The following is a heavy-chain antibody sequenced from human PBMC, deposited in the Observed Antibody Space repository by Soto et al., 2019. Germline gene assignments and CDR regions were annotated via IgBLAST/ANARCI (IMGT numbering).Heavy chain of an antibody. CDR3: AKGEYLANDAFDI. Sequence: GSLRLSCAASGFTFSSYAMSWVRQAPGKGLEWVSAISGSGGSTYYADSVKGRFTISRDNSKKTLYLQMNSLRAEDTAVYYCAKGEYLANDAFDIWGQGTMVTVSS. J-gene: IGHJ3*02. CDR2: ISGSGGST. V-gene: IGHV3-23*01. CDR1: GFTFSSYA.